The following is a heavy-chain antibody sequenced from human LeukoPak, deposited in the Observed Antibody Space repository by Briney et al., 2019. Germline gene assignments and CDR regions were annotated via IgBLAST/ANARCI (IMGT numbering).Heavy chain of an antibody. Sequence: GGSLRLSCAASGFTFSSYAMHWVRQAPGKGLDWGAVISYDGSNKYYADSVKGRFTISRDNSKNTLYLQMNSLRAEDTAVYYCAKGQFTSSWYSTYYYYAMDVWGQGTTVTVSS. V-gene: IGHV3-30*18. CDR1: GFTFSSYA. CDR3: AKGQFTSSWYSTYYYYAMDV. J-gene: IGHJ6*02. D-gene: IGHD6-13*01. CDR2: ISYDGSNK.